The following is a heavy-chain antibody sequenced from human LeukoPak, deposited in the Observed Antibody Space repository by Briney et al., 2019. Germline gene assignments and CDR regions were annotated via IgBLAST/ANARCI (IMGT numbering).Heavy chain of an antibody. Sequence: SETLTLTCAVYGGSVINNYWSWIRQPPRKGLGWNGEINHSGSTNSNSSLTIRVTISIATYKNQLSLKLTSLTAADTAVHYCARVPQGTRRKVPRYYFEYWSQGTLVTVSS. CDR2: INHSGST. V-gene: IGHV4-34*01. CDR3: ARVPQGTRRKVPRYYFEY. D-gene: IGHD1-7*01. CDR1: GGSVINNY. J-gene: IGHJ4*02.